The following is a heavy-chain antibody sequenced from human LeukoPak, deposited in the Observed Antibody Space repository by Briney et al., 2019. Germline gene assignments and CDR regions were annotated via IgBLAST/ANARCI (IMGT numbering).Heavy chain of an antibody. J-gene: IGHJ6*03. D-gene: IGHD3-10*01. CDR2: IIPIFGTA. Sequence: SVKVSCKASGGTFSSYAISWVRQAPGQGLEWMGGIIPIFGTANYAQKFQGRVTITADESTSTAYMELSSLRSEDTAVYYCARGRYYGSGKNDYYYMDVWGKGTTVTISS. V-gene: IGHV1-69*13. CDR3: ARGRYYGSGKNDYYYMDV. CDR1: GGTFSSYA.